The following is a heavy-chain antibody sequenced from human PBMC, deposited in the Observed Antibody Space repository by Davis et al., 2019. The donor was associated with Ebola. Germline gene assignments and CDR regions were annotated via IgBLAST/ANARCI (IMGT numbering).Heavy chain of an antibody. Sequence: PGGSLRLSCAASGFTFSSYSMNWVRQAPGKGLEWISYISRSSITTYYADSVKGRFTISRDDAKNSLYLQMNSLRDDDTAVYYCARDSGTYSAQYWGQGTLVTVSS. D-gene: IGHD1-26*01. CDR3: ARDSGTYSAQY. J-gene: IGHJ4*02. CDR1: GFTFSSYS. CDR2: ISRSSITT. V-gene: IGHV3-48*02.